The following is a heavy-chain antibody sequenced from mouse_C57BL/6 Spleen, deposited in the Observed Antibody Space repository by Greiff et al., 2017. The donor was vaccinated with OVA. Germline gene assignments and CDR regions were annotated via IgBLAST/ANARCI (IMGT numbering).Heavy chain of an antibody. J-gene: IGHJ2*01. CDR3: AREVDSVVANYFDY. CDR1: GYSITSGYY. Sequence: DVQLQESGPGLVKPSQSLSLTCSVTGYSITSGYYWNWIRQFPGNKLEWMGYISYDGSNNYNPSLKNRISITRDTSKNQFFLKLNSVTTEDTATYYCAREVDSVVANYFDYWGQGTTLTVSS. D-gene: IGHD1-1*01. V-gene: IGHV3-6*01. CDR2: ISYDGSN.